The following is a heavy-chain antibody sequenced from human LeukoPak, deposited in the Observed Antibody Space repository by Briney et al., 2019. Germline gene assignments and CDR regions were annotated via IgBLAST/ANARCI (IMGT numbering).Heavy chain of an antibody. D-gene: IGHD2-15*01. V-gene: IGHV4-39*01. CDR3: ARRGGYCSGVSCLSWFDP. CDR2: IYYSGST. Sequence: KPSETLSLTCTVSGGSISSSSYYWGWIRQPPGKGLEYIGSIYYSGSTYYNPSLKSRVTISVDTSKNQFSLKLSSVTAADTAVYYCARRGGYCSGVSCLSWFDPWGQGTLVTVSS. CDR1: GGSISSSSYY. J-gene: IGHJ5*02.